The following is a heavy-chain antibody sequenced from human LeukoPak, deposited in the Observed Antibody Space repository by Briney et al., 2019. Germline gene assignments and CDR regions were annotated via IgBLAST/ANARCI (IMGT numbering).Heavy chain of an antibody. J-gene: IGHJ4*02. V-gene: IGHV3-30*04. CDR3: AGDIWASIVTAGPGY. CDR2: ISHDGRNK. Sequence: GGSLRLSCAASGFTFSNFAMHWVRQAPGKGLECVAFISHDGRNKYLADSVKGRFTISRDDSENTLYLEMNSLRDEDTAVYYCAGDIWASIVTAGPGYWGQGTLVTVSS. D-gene: IGHD3-16*01. CDR1: GFTFSNFA.